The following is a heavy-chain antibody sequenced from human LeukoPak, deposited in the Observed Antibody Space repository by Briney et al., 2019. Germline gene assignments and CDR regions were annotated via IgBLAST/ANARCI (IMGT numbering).Heavy chain of an antibody. CDR2: INSDGSST. D-gene: IGHD6-19*01. CDR1: GFTFSSYW. J-gene: IGHJ6*03. Sequence: GGSLRLSCAASGFTFSSYWMHWVRQAPGKGLVWVSRINSDGSSTSYADSVKGRFTISRDNAKNTLYLQMNSLRAEDTAVYYCAREYSSGWYSYYYYYMDVWGKGTTVTISS. V-gene: IGHV3-74*01. CDR3: AREYSSGWYSYYYYYMDV.